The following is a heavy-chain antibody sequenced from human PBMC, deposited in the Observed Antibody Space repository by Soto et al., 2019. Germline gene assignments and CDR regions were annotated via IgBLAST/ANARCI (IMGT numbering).Heavy chain of an antibody. CDR3: ARQHYGGGIWYPVDY. V-gene: IGHV3-30*03. D-gene: IGHD2-15*01. CDR1: GFTYSSYG. J-gene: IGHJ4*02. CDR2: ISYDGSNE. Sequence: QVQLVESGGGVVQPGRSLGLSCAASGFTYSSYGMHWVRQAPGKGLEWVAVISYDGSNERYADSVKGRFTISRDNSKNTLFLQMNSLRAEDTAVYYCARQHYGGGIWYPVDYWGQGTLVTVSS.